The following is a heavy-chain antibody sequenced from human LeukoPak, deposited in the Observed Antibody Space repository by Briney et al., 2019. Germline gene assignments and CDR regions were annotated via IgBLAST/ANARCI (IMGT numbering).Heavy chain of an antibody. CDR2: IYSGDIT. D-gene: IGHD1-26*01. J-gene: IGHJ6*03. Sequence: GGSLRLSCVASGFTVSSNYMSWVRQAPGKGLEWVSVIYSGDITYYADSVKGRFTISRDNSQNILFLQMNSLRPEDTAIYYCAKHPGDFTGIVNYYYMDVWGKGTTVTVSS. V-gene: IGHV3-53*05. CDR1: GFTVSSNY. CDR3: AKHPGDFTGIVNYYYMDV.